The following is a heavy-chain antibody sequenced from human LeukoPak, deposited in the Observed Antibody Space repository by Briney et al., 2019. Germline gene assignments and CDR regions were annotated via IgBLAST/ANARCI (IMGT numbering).Heavy chain of an antibody. Sequence: PGGSLRLSCAASGFTLSSYGMHWIRQAPGKGLEWVAFIQYDGGKKYYADSVKGRFTISRDNSKNTLYLKMNSVRVEDTAVYYCAKDSVNWYSHFDLWGQGTLVTVSS. CDR3: AKDSVNWYSHFDL. J-gene: IGHJ4*02. V-gene: IGHV3-30*02. CDR2: IQYDGGKK. CDR1: GFTLSSYG. D-gene: IGHD2-21*02.